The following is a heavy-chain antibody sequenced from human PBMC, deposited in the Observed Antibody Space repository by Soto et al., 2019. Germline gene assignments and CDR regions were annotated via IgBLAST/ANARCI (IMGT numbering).Heavy chain of an antibody. Sequence: GGSLRLSCAASGFTFSGYSMNWVRQAPGKGLEWVSSISSSSSYIYYADSVKGRFTISRDNAKNSLYLQINSLRAEDTAVEYCARDQGRIAAPAEAFDIWGQGTMVTGSS. D-gene: IGHD6-13*01. J-gene: IGHJ3*02. CDR3: ARDQGRIAAPAEAFDI. CDR1: GFTFSGYS. CDR2: ISSSSSYI. V-gene: IGHV3-21*01.